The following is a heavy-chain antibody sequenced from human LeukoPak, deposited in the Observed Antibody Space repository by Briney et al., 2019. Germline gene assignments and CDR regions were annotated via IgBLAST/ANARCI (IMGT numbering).Heavy chain of an antibody. V-gene: IGHV1-2*02. D-gene: IGHD1-26*01. CDR1: GYTFTGYY. CDR2: INPNSGGT. CDR3: ARVLYSGSRFDY. Sequence: GASVKVSCKASGYTFTGYYMHWARQAPGQGLEWMGWINPNSGGTNYAQKFQGRVTMTRDTSISTAYMELSRLRSDDTAVYYCARVLYSGSRFDYWGQGTLVTVSS. J-gene: IGHJ4*02.